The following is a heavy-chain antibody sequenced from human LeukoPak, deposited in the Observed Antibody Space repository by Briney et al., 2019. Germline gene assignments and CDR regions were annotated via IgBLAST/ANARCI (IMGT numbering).Heavy chain of an antibody. Sequence: GGSLRLSCAASGFTFDDYGMSWVRQAPGKGLEWVSGINWNGGSTGYADSVKGRFTISRDNAKNSLYLQMNSLRAEDTAVYYCARGPISYYDSSGYYLFDYWGQGTLVTVSS. V-gene: IGHV3-20*04. CDR3: ARGPISYYDSSGYYLFDY. CDR2: INWNGGST. D-gene: IGHD3-22*01. J-gene: IGHJ4*02. CDR1: GFTFDDYG.